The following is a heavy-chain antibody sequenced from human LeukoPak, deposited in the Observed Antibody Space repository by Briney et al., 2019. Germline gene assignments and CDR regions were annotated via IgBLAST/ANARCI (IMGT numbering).Heavy chain of an antibody. D-gene: IGHD2/OR15-2a*01. CDR3: ARLQPRRLESTSNYYYSYMDV. CDR1: GYIFRHYG. J-gene: IGHJ6*03. Sequence: ASVKVSCKASGYIFRHYGINWVRQAPGQGLEWMGWISGYNGNTQYATKRQGRITLTTDTSTSTAYMDLRSLRSDDTAVYYCARLQPRRLESTSNYYYSYMDVWGKGTTVTVSS. V-gene: IGHV1-18*01. CDR2: ISGYNGNT.